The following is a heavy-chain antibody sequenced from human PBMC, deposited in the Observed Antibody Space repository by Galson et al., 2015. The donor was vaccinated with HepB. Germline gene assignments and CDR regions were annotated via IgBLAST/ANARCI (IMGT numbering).Heavy chain of an antibody. CDR2: TYYRSKWYN. D-gene: IGHD6-13*01. V-gene: IGHV6-1*01. CDR1: GDSVSSNSAA. CDR3: ARSSSFVAALGYFDY. Sequence: CAISGDSVSSNSAAWNWIRQSPSRGLEWLGRTYYRSKWYNDYAVSVKSRITINPDTSKNQFSLRLNSVTPEDTAVYYCARSSSFVAALGYFDYWGQGTLVTVSS. J-gene: IGHJ4*02.